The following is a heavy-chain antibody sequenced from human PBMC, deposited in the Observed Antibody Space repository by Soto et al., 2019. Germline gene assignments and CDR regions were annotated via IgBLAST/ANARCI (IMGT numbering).Heavy chain of an antibody. CDR3: ARRRYADWAFDY. CDR2: IYYSGST. Sequence: PSETLSLTYTVSGGSISSGGYYWSWIRQHPGKGLEWIGYIYYSGSTTYNSSLKGRVTMSVDTSKNQFSLELSSVTAADTAVYYCARRRYADWAFDYWGQGTLVTVSS. CDR1: GGSISSGGYY. V-gene: IGHV4-61*08. J-gene: IGHJ4*02. D-gene: IGHD3-9*01.